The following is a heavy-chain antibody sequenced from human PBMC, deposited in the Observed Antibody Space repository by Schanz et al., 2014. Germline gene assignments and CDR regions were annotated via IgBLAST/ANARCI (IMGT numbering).Heavy chain of an antibody. CDR1: GFTFRRYG. Sequence: EVQLVESGGGLVQPGGSLRLSCVASGFTFRRYGMSWVRQAPGKGLEWVSVIAGDGGGPNYVDSVKGRFTISRGNAKNTLYLQMNNLRAEDTAVYYCARPRATPYYSYAMDVWGQGTTVTVSS. CDR3: ARPRATPYYSYAMDV. J-gene: IGHJ6*02. V-gene: IGHV3-23*04. CDR2: IAGDGGGP. D-gene: IGHD5-12*01.